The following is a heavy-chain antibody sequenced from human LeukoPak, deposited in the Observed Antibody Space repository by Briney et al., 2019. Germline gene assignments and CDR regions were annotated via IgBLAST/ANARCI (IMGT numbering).Heavy chain of an antibody. CDR1: GGSISNYY. V-gene: IGHV4-4*07. Sequence: SETLSLTCIVSGGSISNYYWSWIRQPAGKGLEWIGRISSSGSTNYNPSLKSRVTISVDTSKNQFSLKLSSVTAADTAVYFCARGPYSYDSSGAFDIWGQGTMVTVSS. D-gene: IGHD3-22*01. J-gene: IGHJ3*02. CDR2: ISSSGST. CDR3: ARGPYSYDSSGAFDI.